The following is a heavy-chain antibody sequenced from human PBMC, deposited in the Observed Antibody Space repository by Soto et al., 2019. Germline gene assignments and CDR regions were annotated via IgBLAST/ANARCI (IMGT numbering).Heavy chain of an antibody. Sequence: QVQLQESGPGLVKPSETLSLTCTVSGGSVSSGSYYWSWIRQPPGKGLEWIGYIYYSGSTNYNPSLKSRVTISVDTSKNQFSLKLSSATAADTAVYYCARGTTVTSGADYWGQGTLVTVSS. CDR2: IYYSGST. CDR1: GGSVSSGSYY. V-gene: IGHV4-61*01. CDR3: ARGTTVTSGADY. D-gene: IGHD4-17*01. J-gene: IGHJ4*02.